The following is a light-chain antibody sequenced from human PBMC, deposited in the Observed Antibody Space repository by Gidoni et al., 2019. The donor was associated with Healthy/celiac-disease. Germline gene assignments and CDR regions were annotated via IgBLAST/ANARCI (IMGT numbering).Light chain of an antibody. CDR1: QSVSSSY. Sequence: ETVLTQSPGPLSLSPGERATIHCRASQSVSSSYLAWYQQKPGQAPRPLIYGASSRATGIPDRFSGSGSGTDFTLTISRLEPEDFAVYYCQQYGSSPLTFXGXTKVEIK. V-gene: IGKV3-20*01. J-gene: IGKJ4*01. CDR3: QQYGSSPLT. CDR2: GAS.